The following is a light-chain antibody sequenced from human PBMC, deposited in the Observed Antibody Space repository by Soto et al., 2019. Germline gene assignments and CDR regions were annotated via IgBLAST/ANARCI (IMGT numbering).Light chain of an antibody. Sequence: EIVMTQSPGTLSLSPGERATLSCRASQSFNSIYLAWYQQKPGQAPRLLIYGASTRATGIPARFSGSGSGTEFTLTITSLQSEDFAVYYCQQSNDWWTFGQGTKGDIK. CDR2: GAS. J-gene: IGKJ1*01. CDR3: QQSNDWWT. CDR1: QSFNSIY. V-gene: IGKV3-15*01.